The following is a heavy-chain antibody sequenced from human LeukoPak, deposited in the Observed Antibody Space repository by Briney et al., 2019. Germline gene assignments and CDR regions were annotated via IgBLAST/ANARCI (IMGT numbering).Heavy chain of an antibody. Sequence: GGSLRLSCAASGFTFSSYAMSWVPQAPGKGLEWVSPISGNGGSTYYADSVKGRFTISRDNSKNTLYLQMNSLRAEDTAVYYCAKQYYDFWSGFRWFDPWGQGTLVTVSS. D-gene: IGHD3-3*01. V-gene: IGHV3-23*01. CDR2: ISGNGGST. J-gene: IGHJ5*02. CDR1: GFTFSSYA. CDR3: AKQYYDFWSGFRWFDP.